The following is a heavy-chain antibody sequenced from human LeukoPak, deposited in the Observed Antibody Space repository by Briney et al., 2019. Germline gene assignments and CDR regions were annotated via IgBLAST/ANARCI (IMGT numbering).Heavy chain of an antibody. J-gene: IGHJ4*02. CDR3: ASGTTVTTDFDY. D-gene: IGHD4-4*01. V-gene: IGHV3-21*01. CDR1: GFTFSSYS. Sequence: GGSLRLSCAASGFTFSSYSMNWVRQAPGKGLEWVSSISSSSSYIYYADSVKGRFTISRDNAKNSLYLQMNSLRAEDTAVYYCASGTTVTTDFDYWGQGTLVTVSS. CDR2: ISSSSSYI.